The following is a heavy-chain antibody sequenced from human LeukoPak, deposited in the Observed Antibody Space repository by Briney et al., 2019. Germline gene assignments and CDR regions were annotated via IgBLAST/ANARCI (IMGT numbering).Heavy chain of an antibody. Sequence: ASMKVSCKTSGYTFSTFGITWVRQAPGQGLEWMAWLSAHIGDTNYSQKFQGRVTVTSDTSTSTAYMELRSLKSDDTAVYFCARVAFSKYHYYMDVWGKGTTVTVSS. D-gene: IGHD4-11*01. CDR2: LSAHIGDT. CDR3: ARVAFSKYHYYMDV. CDR1: GYTFSTFG. J-gene: IGHJ6*03. V-gene: IGHV1-18*01.